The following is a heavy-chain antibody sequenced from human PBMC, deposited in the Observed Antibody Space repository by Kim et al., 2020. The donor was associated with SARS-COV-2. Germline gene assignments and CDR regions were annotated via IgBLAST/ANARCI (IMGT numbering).Heavy chain of an antibody. CDR2: T. Sequence: TNNTPTLRSRVTISVEPSKNQFSLKLSSVTAADTAVYYCAGTARGANFDYWGRGALVTVSS. D-gene: IGHD1-26*01. CDR3: AGTARGANFDY. J-gene: IGHJ4*02. V-gene: IGHV4-4*09.